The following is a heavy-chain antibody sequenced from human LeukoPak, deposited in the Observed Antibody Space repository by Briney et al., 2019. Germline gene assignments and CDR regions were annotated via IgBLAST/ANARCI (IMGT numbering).Heavy chain of an antibody. CDR2: TYYRSKWYY. D-gene: IGHD6-19*01. J-gene: IGHJ4*02. Sequence: SQTLSLTCAISGDSVSSNSAAWNWIRQSPSRGLEWLGRTYYRSKWYYDYAVSVKSRIGINPDTSKNQFSLQLNSVTPEDTAVYYCAIHPISIAVARGRRNPFDYWGQGTLVTVSS. CDR3: AIHPISIAVARGRRNPFDY. V-gene: IGHV6-1*01. CDR1: GDSVSSNSAA.